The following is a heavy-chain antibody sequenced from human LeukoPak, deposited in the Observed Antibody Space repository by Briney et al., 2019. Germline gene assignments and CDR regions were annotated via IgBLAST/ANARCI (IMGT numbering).Heavy chain of an antibody. Sequence: PGGSLRLSCVASGFTLSTYGMHWVRQAPGKGLEWVAFIRYDGSDKFYGDSVKGRFTTSRDNSKNTLYLQMSRLRAEDTAVYYCAKDLDCSGGTCHKAFDCWGQGTLVTVSS. V-gene: IGHV3-30*02. CDR3: AKDLDCSGGTCHKAFDC. D-gene: IGHD2-15*01. J-gene: IGHJ4*02. CDR1: GFTLSTYG. CDR2: IRYDGSDK.